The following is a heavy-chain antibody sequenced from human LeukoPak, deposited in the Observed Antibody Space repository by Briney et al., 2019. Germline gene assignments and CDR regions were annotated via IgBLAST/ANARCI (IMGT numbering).Heavy chain of an antibody. CDR1: GFTFSSYA. V-gene: IGHV3-64*01. J-gene: IGHJ4*02. Sequence: GVFLRLSCAASGFTFSSYAMHWVRQAPGKGLEYVSAISSNRGSTYYANSVKGRFTISRDNSKNTLYLQMGSLRAEDTAVYYCARDYPGCSGGSCYPYWGQGTLVTVSS. CDR3: ARDYPGCSGGSCYPY. D-gene: IGHD2-15*01. CDR2: ISSNRGST.